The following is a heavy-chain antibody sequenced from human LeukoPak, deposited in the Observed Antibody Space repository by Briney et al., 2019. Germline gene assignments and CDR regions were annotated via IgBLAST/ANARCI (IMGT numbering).Heavy chain of an antibody. V-gene: IGHV4-30-4*01. D-gene: IGHD2-15*01. CDR3: GRAKALLYYYYGMDV. CDR2: IYYSDST. J-gene: IGHJ6*04. Sequence: PSETLSLTCTVSGCSISSGDYYWSWIRQPPGKVLEWIGNIYYSDSTYYNPSLKSRATISVDTSKNQFSLKLSSVTAADTAVYYCGRAKALLYYYYGMDVWGKGTTVTVSS. CDR1: GCSISSGDYY.